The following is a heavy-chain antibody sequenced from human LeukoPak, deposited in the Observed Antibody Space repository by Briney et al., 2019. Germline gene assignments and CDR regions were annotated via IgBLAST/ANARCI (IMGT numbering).Heavy chain of an antibody. CDR3: ARYEGP. V-gene: IGHV1-69*05. CDR2: ITPIFGTA. Sequence: GSSVKVSCKASGGTFSSYAISWVRQAPGQGLEWMGRITPIFGTANYAQKFQGRATITTDESTTTAYMELSSLRSEDTAVYYCARYEGPWGQGTLVTVSS. CDR1: GGTFSSYA. D-gene: IGHD3-3*01. J-gene: IGHJ5*02.